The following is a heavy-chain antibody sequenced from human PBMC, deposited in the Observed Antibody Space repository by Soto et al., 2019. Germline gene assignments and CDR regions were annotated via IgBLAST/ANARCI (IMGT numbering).Heavy chain of an antibody. CDR1: GFPFVSYR. V-gene: IGHV3-21*01. CDR3: ARVGAYFGEFDYFDY. J-gene: IGHJ4*02. Sequence: EVQLVESGGGLVKPGGSLRLSLAASGFPFVSYRMNWFRQAPGKGREWVSSISRNSDYIYYSDSVKGRFIISRDNARTSLYLHMNSLRAEDTAVYYCARVGAYFGEFDYFDYWGQGALVTVSS. CDR2: ISRNSDYI. D-gene: IGHD3-10*01.